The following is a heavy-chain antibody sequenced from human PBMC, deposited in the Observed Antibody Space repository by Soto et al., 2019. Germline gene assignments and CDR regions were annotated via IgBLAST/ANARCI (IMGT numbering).Heavy chain of an antibody. CDR1: GGSLSNYG. V-gene: IGHV1-69*12. J-gene: IGHJ6*01. CDR2: IIPVFGTP. CDR3: ARGDATKIVVTTYYAMDD. D-gene: IGHD3-22*01. Sequence: QVQLVQSGAEVKKPGSSVKVSCKASGGSLSNYGISWVRQAPGQGLEWMGAIIPVFGTPNYAQKFQDRVTITADESTTTVYMEVRSLTSEDTAVYYCARGDATKIVVTTYYAMDDWRQGTTVTVSS.